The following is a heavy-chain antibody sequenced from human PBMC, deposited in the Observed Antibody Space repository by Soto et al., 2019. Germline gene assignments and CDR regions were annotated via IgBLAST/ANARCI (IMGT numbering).Heavy chain of an antibody. Sequence: GASVKVSCKASGYTFTSYGISWVRQAPGQGLEWMGWISAYNGNTNYAQKLQGRVTMTTDTSTSTADMELRSLRSDDTAVYYCARLVAALYPWFDPWGQGTLVTVSS. CDR3: ARLVAALYPWFDP. CDR2: ISAYNGNT. CDR1: GYTFTSYG. V-gene: IGHV1-18*04. D-gene: IGHD6-6*01. J-gene: IGHJ5*02.